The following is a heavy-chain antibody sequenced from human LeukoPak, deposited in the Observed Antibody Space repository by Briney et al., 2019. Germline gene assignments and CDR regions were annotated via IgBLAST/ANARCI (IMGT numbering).Heavy chain of an antibody. V-gene: IGHV1-18*01. CDR3: ARDCNSGNCYSDS. Sequence: ASVKVSCKASGYTFTTYGISWVRQAPGQGLEWMGWINTYNGNANSAQKFQGRVTMTRDTSTSTAYMDLRRLRSDDTAVYYCARDCNSGNCYSDSWGQGTLVTVSS. D-gene: IGHD2/OR15-2a*01. CDR1: GYTFTTYG. J-gene: IGHJ4*02. CDR2: INTYNGNA.